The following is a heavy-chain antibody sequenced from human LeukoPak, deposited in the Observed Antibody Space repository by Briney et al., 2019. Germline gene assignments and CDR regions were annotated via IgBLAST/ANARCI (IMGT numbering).Heavy chain of an antibody. D-gene: IGHD1-1*01. CDR2: IKQDGSEK. J-gene: IGHJ3*02. CDR3: ARAGTTGTTRAFDI. CDR1: GFTFSSYW. V-gene: IGHV3-7*01. Sequence: GGSLRLSCAASGFTFSSYWMSWVRQAPGEGLEWVANIKQDGSEKYYVDSVKGRFTISRDNAKNSLYLQMNSLRAEDTAVYYCARAGTTGTTRAFDIWGQGTMVTVSS.